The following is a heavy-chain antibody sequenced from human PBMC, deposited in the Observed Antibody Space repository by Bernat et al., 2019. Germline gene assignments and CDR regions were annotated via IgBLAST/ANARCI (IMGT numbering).Heavy chain of an antibody. CDR3: ATVRRAGAGDLDY. J-gene: IGHJ4*02. D-gene: IGHD6-19*01. V-gene: IGHV3-15*01. CDR2: IKSNSDGGTT. Sequence: EVQLVESGGGLVKPGGSLRLSCAASGFSFSIAWMSWVRQAPGKGLEWVGRIKSNSDGGTTDYAAPVRGRFTISRDDSKKTLYLQMNSLETEDTAVYYCATVRRAGAGDLDYWGQGTLVTVSS. CDR1: GFSFSIAW.